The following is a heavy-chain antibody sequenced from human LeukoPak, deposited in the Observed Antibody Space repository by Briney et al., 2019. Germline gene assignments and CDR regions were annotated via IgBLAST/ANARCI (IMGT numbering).Heavy chain of an antibody. CDR1: GFTFSSYS. V-gene: IGHV3-21*01. CDR2: ISSSSSYI. CDR3: ASAGILVYDAFDI. J-gene: IGHJ3*02. Sequence: GGSLRLSCAASGFTFSSYSMNWVRQAPGKGLEGVSSISSSSSYIYYADAVKGRFTISRDNAKNSLYLQMNSLRAEDTAVYYCASAGILVYDAFDIWGQGTMVTVSS. D-gene: IGHD2-21*01.